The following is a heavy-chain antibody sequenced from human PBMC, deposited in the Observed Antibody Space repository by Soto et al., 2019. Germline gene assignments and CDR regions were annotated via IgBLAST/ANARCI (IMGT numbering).Heavy chain of an antibody. Sequence: QVQLQESGPGLVKPSGTLSLTCAVSSGSISSSYWWSWVRQPPGKGLEWIGAIYHSGSTNYNPSLQSRVTISVHKSKGQFSLNLSSVTAAYTAVYYCAREAYCSSASCYGGAFDIWGQGTMVTVSS. J-gene: IGHJ3*02. CDR1: SGSISSSYW. V-gene: IGHV4-4*02. CDR3: AREAYCSSASCYGGAFDI. D-gene: IGHD2-2*01. CDR2: IYHSGST.